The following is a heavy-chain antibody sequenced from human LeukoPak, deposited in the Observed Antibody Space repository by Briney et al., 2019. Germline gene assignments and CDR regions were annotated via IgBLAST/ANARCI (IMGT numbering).Heavy chain of an antibody. CDR3: AREPGVAGFTWFDP. Sequence: GGSLRLSCAASGFTFSSYSMNWVRRAPGKGLEWVSSISSSSSYIYYADSVKGRFTISRDNAKNSLYLQMNSLRAEDTAVYYCAREPGVAGFTWFDPWGQGTLVTVSS. V-gene: IGHV3-21*01. D-gene: IGHD6-19*01. CDR1: GFTFSSYS. CDR2: ISSSSSYI. J-gene: IGHJ5*02.